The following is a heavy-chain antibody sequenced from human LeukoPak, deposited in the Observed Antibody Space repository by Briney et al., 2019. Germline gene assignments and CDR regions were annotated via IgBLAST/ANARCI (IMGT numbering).Heavy chain of an antibody. V-gene: IGHV3-74*01. CDR2: IKGDGIST. D-gene: IGHD3-3*01. J-gene: IGHJ4*02. Sequence: MXXVRHAPGQGLVWVSRIKGDGISTNYADSVKGRFTISRDIAKNTLYLQMNSLRAEDTGVYYCAKDHYWSIDYWGRGTLVTVSS. CDR3: AKDHYWSIDY.